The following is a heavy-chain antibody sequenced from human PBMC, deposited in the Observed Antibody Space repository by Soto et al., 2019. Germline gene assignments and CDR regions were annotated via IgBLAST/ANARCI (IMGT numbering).Heavy chain of an antibody. CDR2: INHVGGT. CDR1: GGFLSESY. D-gene: IGHD3-16*02. Sequence: SETLSLTCAVYGGFLSESYWTWIRQPPGKGLKWIGEINHVGGTNYNPSLKRRVTMSVYTSQNQFPLRLISVTAAATAMYFCVRIRYQLPSSVLWLDPWGQGTPVTVSS. CDR3: VRIRYQLPSSVLWLDP. J-gene: IGHJ5*02. V-gene: IGHV4-34*01.